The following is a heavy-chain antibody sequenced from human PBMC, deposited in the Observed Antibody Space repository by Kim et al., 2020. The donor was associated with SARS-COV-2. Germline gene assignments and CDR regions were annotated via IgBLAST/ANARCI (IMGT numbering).Heavy chain of an antibody. Sequence: GESLKISCKGSGYSFTSYWIGWVRQMPGKGLEWMGIIYPGDSDTRYSPSFQGQVTISADKSISTAYLQWSSLKASDTAMYYCARQLSRQWPHAPDAFDIWGQGTMVTVSS. CDR3: ARQLSRQWPHAPDAFDI. J-gene: IGHJ3*02. CDR2: IYPGDSDT. D-gene: IGHD6-19*01. V-gene: IGHV5-51*01. CDR1: GYSFTSYW.